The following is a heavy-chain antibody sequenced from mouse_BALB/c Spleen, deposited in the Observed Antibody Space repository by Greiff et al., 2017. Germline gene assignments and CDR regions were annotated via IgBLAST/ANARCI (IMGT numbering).Heavy chain of an antibody. D-gene: IGHD1-1*01. CDR3: ARSKHGSSYFYYFDY. Sequence: DVMLVESGGGLVQPGGSRKLSCAASGFTFSSFGMHWVRQAPEKGLEWVAYISSGSSTIYYADTVKGRFTISRDNPKNTLFLQMTSLRSEDTAMYYCARSKHGSSYFYYFDYWGQGTTLTVSS. V-gene: IGHV5-17*02. CDR2: ISSGSSTI. CDR1: GFTFSSFG. J-gene: IGHJ2*01.